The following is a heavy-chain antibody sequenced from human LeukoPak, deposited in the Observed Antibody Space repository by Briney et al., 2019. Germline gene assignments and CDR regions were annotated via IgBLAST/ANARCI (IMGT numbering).Heavy chain of an antibody. V-gene: IGHV3-21*01. CDR3: ARGQYRGKAYDSSLGI. CDR2: ISSSSSYI. J-gene: IGHJ3*02. D-gene: IGHD3-16*01. Sequence: SGGSLRLSCAASGFTFSSYSMNWVRQAPGKGLEWVSSISSSSSYIYYADSVKGRFTISRDNAKNSLYLQMNSLRAEDTAVYYCARGQYRGKAYDSSLGIWGQGTMVTVSS. CDR1: GFTFSSYS.